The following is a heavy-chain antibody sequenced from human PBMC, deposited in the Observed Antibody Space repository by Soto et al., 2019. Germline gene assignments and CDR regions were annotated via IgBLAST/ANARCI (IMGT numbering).Heavy chain of an antibody. CDR1: GGSISSVSYH. V-gene: IGHV4-39*01. CDR2: THYSGSA. CDR3: ARTANWLDA. J-gene: IGHJ5*02. Sequence: PSETLSLTCTVSGGSISSVSYHWGWIRQAPGKGLEWIGNTHYSGSAYYNPSLKSRVTISVDTSNSQVSLRLSSVTAADTAIYYCARTANWLDAWGQGTLVTVSS.